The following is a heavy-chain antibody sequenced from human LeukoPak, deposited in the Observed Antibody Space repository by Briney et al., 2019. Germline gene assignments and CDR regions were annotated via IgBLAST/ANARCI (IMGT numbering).Heavy chain of an antibody. CDR2: IYYSGST. J-gene: IGHJ4*02. V-gene: IGHV4-30-4*01. CDR3: ARRYYDSSGYYSYFDY. Sequence: SETLSLTCTVSGGSISSGDYYWSWVRQPPGKGLEWIGYIYYSGSTNYNPSLKSRVTISVDTSKNQFSLKLSSVTAADTAVYYCARRYYDSSGYYSYFDYWGQGTLVTVSS. D-gene: IGHD3-22*01. CDR1: GGSISSGDYY.